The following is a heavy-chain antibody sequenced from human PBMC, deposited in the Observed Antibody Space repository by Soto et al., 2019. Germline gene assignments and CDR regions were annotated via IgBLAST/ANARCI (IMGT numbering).Heavy chain of an antibody. Sequence: SETLSLTCTVSGGSVSSGSYYWSWIRQPPGKGLEWIGYIYYSGSTNYNPSLKSRVTISVDTSKNQFSLKLSSVTAADTAVYYCARIGSGSYDAFDIWGQGTMVTVSS. D-gene: IGHD3-10*01. CDR1: GGSVSSGSYY. CDR2: IYYSGST. CDR3: ARIGSGSYDAFDI. V-gene: IGHV4-61*01. J-gene: IGHJ3*02.